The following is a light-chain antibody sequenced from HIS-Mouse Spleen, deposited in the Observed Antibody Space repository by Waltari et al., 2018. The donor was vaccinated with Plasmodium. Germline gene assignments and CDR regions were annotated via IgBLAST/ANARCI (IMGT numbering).Light chain of an antibody. CDR2: STN. CDR1: SGSVSTCYY. J-gene: IGLJ2*01. CDR3: VLYMGSGIWV. Sequence: QTVVTQEPSFSVSPGGTVTLTCGLSSGSVSTCYYPNWYQQTPGQAPRTLIYSTNTRSSGVPDRFSGSILGNKAALTITGAQADDESDYYCVLYMGSGIWVFGGGTKLTVL. V-gene: IGLV8-61*01.